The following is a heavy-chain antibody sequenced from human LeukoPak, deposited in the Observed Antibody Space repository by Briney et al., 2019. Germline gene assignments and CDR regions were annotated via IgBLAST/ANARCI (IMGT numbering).Heavy chain of an antibody. CDR1: GGSFSGYY. V-gene: IGHV4-34*01. CDR3: ARVLGGYCSSTSCYRRWFDP. CDR2: INHSGST. Sequence: PSETLSLTCAVYGGSFSGYYWSWIRQPPGKGLEWIGEINHSGSTNYNLSLKSRVTISVDTSKNQFSLKLSSVTAADTAVYYCARVLGGYCSSTSCYRRWFDPWGQGTLVTVSS. D-gene: IGHD2-2*03. J-gene: IGHJ5*02.